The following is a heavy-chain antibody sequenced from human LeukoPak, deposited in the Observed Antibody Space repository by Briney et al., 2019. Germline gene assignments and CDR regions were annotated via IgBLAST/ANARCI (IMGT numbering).Heavy chain of an antibody. J-gene: IGHJ4*02. V-gene: IGHV1-69*05. CDR2: IIVIFGEA. CDR1: GGSLSNYV. D-gene: IGHD6-19*01. Sequence: GASVKVSCKASGGSLSNYVINWVRQAPGQGLEWMGGIIVIFGEAHYSQKFKGRVTISTDESATTAYMELSSLRSEDTAVYYCATVPIEVSSSGYYWGQGTLVTVSS. CDR3: ATVPIEVSSSGYY.